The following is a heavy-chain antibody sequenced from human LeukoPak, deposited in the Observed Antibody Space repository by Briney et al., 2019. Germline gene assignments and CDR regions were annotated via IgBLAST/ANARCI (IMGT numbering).Heavy chain of an antibody. D-gene: IGHD3-22*01. Sequence: SETLSLTCTVSGGSVTRNYWSWIRQSPGKGLESIGYIYYSGSTNYNPSLKSRVTISLDTSKNQFSLKLSSVTAADSAIYYCASHYYDSSGYYHGFDSWGQGTLVTVSS. CDR3: ASHYYDSSGYYHGFDS. J-gene: IGHJ4*02. CDR1: GGSVTRNY. CDR2: IYYSGST. V-gene: IGHV4-59*02.